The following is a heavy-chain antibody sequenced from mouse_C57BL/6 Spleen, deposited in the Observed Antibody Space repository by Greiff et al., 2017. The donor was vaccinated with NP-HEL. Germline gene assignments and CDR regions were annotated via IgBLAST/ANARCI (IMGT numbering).Heavy chain of an antibody. CDR3: ARGGSRLDY. CDR2: IDPSDSYT. D-gene: IGHD1-1*02. V-gene: IGHV1-69*01. Sequence: VQLQQSGAELVMPGASVKLSCKASGYTFTSYWMHWVKQRPGQGLEWIGEIDPSDSYTNYNQKFKGKSTLTVDKSSSTAYMQLSSLTSEDSAVYYCARGGSRLDYWGQGTTLTVSS. CDR1: GYTFTSYW. J-gene: IGHJ2*01.